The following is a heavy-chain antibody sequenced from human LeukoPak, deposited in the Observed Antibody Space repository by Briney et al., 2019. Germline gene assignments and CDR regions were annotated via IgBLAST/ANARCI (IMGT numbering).Heavy chain of an antibody. Sequence: GGSLRLSCAASGFTFSSYTMSWVRQAPGKGLEWVSTITTSDGNTYYADSVKGRFTVSRDNSKNTLFLQMNSLRAEDTAIYYCARGPFWSGYYDDWGQGTLVTVSS. CDR1: GFTFSSYT. CDR3: ARGPFWSGYYDD. J-gene: IGHJ4*02. D-gene: IGHD3-3*01. CDR2: ITTSDGNT. V-gene: IGHV3-23*01.